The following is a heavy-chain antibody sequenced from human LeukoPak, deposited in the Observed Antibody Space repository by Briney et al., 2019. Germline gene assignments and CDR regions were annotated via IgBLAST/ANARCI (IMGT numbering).Heavy chain of an antibody. D-gene: IGHD3-16*01. CDR3: ARELLGQIDF. CDR2: IYYTGST. Sequence: SQTLSLTCTVSGGSISSGGYYWSWIRQHPEKGLEWIGYIYYTGSTFYTPSLKSRVTISLDTSKNQFSLRLSSVTAADTATYYCARELLGQIDFWGQGTLVTVSP. V-gene: IGHV4-31*03. J-gene: IGHJ4*02. CDR1: GGSISSGGYY.